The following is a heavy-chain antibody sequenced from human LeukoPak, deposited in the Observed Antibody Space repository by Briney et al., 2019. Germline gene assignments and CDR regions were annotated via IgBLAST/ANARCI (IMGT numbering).Heavy chain of an antibody. CDR2: VSGSGGTT. CDR1: GFTFSSYA. V-gene: IGHV3-23*01. Sequence: GGSLRLSCAASGFTFSSYAMSWVHQAPGKGLEWVSTVSGSGGTTYYTDSVKGRFTISRDNSKNTLYLQMNSLRAEDTAVYYCANVGGSSGSYFPDFWGQGTLVTVSS. CDR3: ANVGGSSGSYFPDF. J-gene: IGHJ4*02. D-gene: IGHD1-26*01.